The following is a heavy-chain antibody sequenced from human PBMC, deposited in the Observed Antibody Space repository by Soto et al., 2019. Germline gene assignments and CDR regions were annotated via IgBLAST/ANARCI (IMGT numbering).Heavy chain of an antibody. V-gene: IGHV1-3*01. D-gene: IGHD4-17*01. CDR1: GYTFTSYA. CDR3: ARDWEYGDSYWYFDL. Sequence: ASVKVSCKASGYTFTSYAMHWVRQAPGQRLEWMGWINAGNGNTKYSQKFQGRVTITRDTSASTAYMELSSLRSEDTAVYYCARDWEYGDSYWYFDLCVRGTLVTVSS. J-gene: IGHJ2*01. CDR2: INAGNGNT.